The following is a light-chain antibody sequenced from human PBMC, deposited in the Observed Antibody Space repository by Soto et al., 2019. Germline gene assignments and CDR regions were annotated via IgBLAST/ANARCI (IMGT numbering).Light chain of an antibody. CDR1: QGIRNY. CDR3: HNYNSAPIT. J-gene: IGKJ5*01. V-gene: IGKV1-27*01. CDR2: AAS. Sequence: DIEMTQSPSSLSASVGDRVTITCRASQGIRNYLAWYQQKPGKVPKLLIYAASTLQSGVPSRFSGSGSGTDFTLTISSLQPEDVATYYCHNYNSAPITFGQGTRLEIK.